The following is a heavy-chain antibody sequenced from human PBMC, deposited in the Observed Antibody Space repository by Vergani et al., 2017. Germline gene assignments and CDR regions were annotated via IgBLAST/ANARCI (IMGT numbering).Heavy chain of an antibody. CDR2: INTKTGNP. Sequence: QVQLVQSGSELKKPGASVKVSCKTSGHNFSNYEMNWVRQAPGQRLEWMGWINTKTGNPTYAQDFTGRFVFSLDTSVSTAYLEINNLQPEDSAVYFCATASWAQLWVLKHWGQGTRVTVSS. CDR1: GHNFSNYE. V-gene: IGHV7-4-1*02. J-gene: IGHJ4*02. CDR3: ATASWAQLWVLKH. D-gene: IGHD5-24*01.